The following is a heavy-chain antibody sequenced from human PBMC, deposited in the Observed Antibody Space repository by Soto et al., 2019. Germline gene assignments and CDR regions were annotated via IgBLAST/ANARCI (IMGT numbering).Heavy chain of an antibody. J-gene: IGHJ6*02. D-gene: IGHD1-20*01. CDR2: IRSKAYGGTT. V-gene: IGHV3-49*02. CDR3: TRDXPNWNEVVGYYYYGMDV. Sequence: PGGSLRLSCTASGFTFGYYSMSWFRQAPGKGLEWVGFIRSKAYGGTTEYAASVKGRFTISRDDSKSIAYLQMNSLKTEDTAVYYCTRDXPNWNEVVGYYYYGMDVWGQGTTVTVSS. CDR1: GFTFGYYS.